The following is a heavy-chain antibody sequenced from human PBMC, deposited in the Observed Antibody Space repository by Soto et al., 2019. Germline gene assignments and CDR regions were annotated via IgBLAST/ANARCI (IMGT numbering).Heavy chain of an antibody. D-gene: IGHD6-6*01. CDR2: ISAGGDTT. CDR1: GFTFSTYA. V-gene: IGHV3-23*01. CDR3: AKGRLAYTTSPFDY. J-gene: IGHJ4*02. Sequence: EVQVLESGGGLVQPGGSLRLSCTASGFTFSTYAMSWVRQAPGEGLEWVSSISAGGDTTYYADSAKGRFTISRDNSNSALWLKLNGVRAEDSALFYVAKGRLAYTTSPFDYWGQGTPVTVSS.